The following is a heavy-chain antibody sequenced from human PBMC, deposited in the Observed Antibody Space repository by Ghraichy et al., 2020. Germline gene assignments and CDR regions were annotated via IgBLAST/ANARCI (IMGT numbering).Heavy chain of an antibody. Sequence: SQTLSLTCAISGDSVSSNSAAWNWIRQSPSRGLEWLGRTYYRSKWYNDYAVSVKSRITINPDTSKNQFSLQLNSVTPEDTAVYYCARDLPASDDYYYYYGMDVWGQGTTVTVSS. J-gene: IGHJ6*02. CDR3: ARDLPASDDYYYYYGMDV. D-gene: IGHD2-2*01. CDR1: GDSVSSNSAA. V-gene: IGHV6-1*01. CDR2: TYYRSKWYN.